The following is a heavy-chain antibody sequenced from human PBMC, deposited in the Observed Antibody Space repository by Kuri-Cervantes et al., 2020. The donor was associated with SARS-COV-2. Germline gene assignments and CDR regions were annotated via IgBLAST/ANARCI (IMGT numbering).Heavy chain of an antibody. Sequence: GSLRLSCTVSGGSISGYYWSWIRQPPGKGLEWIGYIYYSGSTNYNPSLKSRVTISVDTSKNQFSLKLSSMTAADTAVYYCASFGGIPFWGQGTMVTVSS. D-gene: IGHD4-23*01. CDR3: ASFGGIPF. J-gene: IGHJ3*01. CDR2: IYYSGST. V-gene: IGHV4-59*01. CDR1: GGSISGYY.